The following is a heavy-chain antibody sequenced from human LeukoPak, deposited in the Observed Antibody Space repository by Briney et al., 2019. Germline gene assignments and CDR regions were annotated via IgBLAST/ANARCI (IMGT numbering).Heavy chain of an antibody. D-gene: IGHD6-13*01. CDR1: GFTFSTYW. CDR2: IKQDGSEK. Sequence: PGGSLRLSCAASGFTFSTYWMSWVRQAPGKGLEWVANIKQDGSEKYYVDSVKGRFTISRDNAKNSLFLQMNSLTADDTAVYYCAKDGAADYWGQGTLVTVSS. J-gene: IGHJ4*02. CDR3: AKDGAADY. V-gene: IGHV3-7*03.